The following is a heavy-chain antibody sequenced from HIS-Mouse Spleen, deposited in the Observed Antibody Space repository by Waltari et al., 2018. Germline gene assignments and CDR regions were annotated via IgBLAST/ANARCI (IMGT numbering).Heavy chain of an antibody. CDR1: GFTFSSYC. CDR3: AKVNSGSYYFDY. Sequence: QVQLVESGGGVVQPGRSLRLSCAASGFTFSSYCMPWVRQAPGKGLEWVAVISYDGSNKYYAESVKGRFTISRDNSKNTLYMQMNSLRAEDTAVYYCAKVNSGSYYFDYWGQGTLVTVSS. V-gene: IGHV3-30*18. D-gene: IGHD1-26*01. CDR2: ISYDGSNK. J-gene: IGHJ4*02.